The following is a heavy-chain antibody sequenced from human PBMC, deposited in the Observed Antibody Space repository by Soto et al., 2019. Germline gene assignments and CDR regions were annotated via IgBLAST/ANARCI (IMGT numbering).Heavy chain of an antibody. V-gene: IGHV3-74*01. J-gene: IGHJ6*02. CDR1: GFTFSSHW. Sequence: EVQLVESGGGLVQPGGSLRLSCAASGFTFSSHWLHWVRQAPGKGLVWVARIDSAGTSAYYADSVQGRFTISRDNAQNTLSLQMNSLRPEDTALYYCARGPFYVDVWGQGTAVTVSS. CDR3: ARGPFYVDV. CDR2: IDSAGTSA. D-gene: IGHD3-16*01.